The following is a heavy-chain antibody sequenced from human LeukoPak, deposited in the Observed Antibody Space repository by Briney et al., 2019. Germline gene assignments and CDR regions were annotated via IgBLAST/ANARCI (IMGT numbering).Heavy chain of an antibody. CDR1: GGSISSGGYY. J-gene: IGHJ4*02. Sequence: SETLSLTCTVSGGSISSGGYYWSWIRQHPGKGLEWIGYIYYSGSTYYNPSLKSRVTISVDTSKNQFSLKLSSVTAADTAVYYCARTWPVVWSGPYYFDYWGQGTLVTVSS. D-gene: IGHD3-3*01. V-gene: IGHV4-31*03. CDR3: ARTWPVVWSGPYYFDY. CDR2: IYYSGST.